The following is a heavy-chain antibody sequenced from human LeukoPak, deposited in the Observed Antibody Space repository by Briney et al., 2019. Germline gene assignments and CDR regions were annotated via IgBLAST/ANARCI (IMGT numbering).Heavy chain of an antibody. V-gene: IGHV3-23*01. CDR1: AFTFSNFA. CDR2: ISADGADT. J-gene: IGHJ5*01. Sequence: GGSLRLSCAASAFTFSNFAMTWVRQAPGKGLEWVSAISADGADTYYADSVKGRFTISRDNSKNTLCLQMFSLRAEDTAVYFCASAEGDSWGQGTLVTVSS. CDR3: ASAEGDS.